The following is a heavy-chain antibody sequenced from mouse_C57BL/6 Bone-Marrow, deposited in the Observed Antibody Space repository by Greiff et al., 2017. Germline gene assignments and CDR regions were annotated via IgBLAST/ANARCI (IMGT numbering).Heavy chain of an antibody. CDR2: IYPGDGDT. Sequence: QVQLQQSGPELVKPGASVKISCKASGYAFSSSWMNWVKQRPGKGLEWIGRIYPGDGDTNYNGKFKGKATLTADKSSSTAYMQLSSLTSEDSAVYFCARGGGGSPPYAMDYWGQGTSVTVSS. CDR3: ARGGGGSPPYAMDY. J-gene: IGHJ4*01. V-gene: IGHV1-82*01. D-gene: IGHD1-1*02. CDR1: GYAFSSSW.